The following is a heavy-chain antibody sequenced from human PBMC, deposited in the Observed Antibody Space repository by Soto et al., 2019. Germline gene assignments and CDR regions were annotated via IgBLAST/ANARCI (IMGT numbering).Heavy chain of an antibody. CDR1: GFTFSSYA. D-gene: IGHD6-19*01. Sequence: QVQLVESGGGVVQPGRSLRLSCAASGFTFSSYAMHWVRQAPGKGLEWVAVISYDGSNKYYADSVKGRFTISRDNSKNTLYLQMNSLRAEDTAVYYCARDLVAVAANYGDYWGQGTLVTVSS. CDR2: ISYDGSNK. CDR3: ARDLVAVAANYGDY. J-gene: IGHJ4*02. V-gene: IGHV3-30-3*01.